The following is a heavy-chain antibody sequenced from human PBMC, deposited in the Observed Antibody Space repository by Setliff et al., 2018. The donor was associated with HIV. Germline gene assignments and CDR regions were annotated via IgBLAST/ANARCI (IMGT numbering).Heavy chain of an antibody. Sequence: HPGGSLRLSCAASGFTFSSYGMHWVRQAPGKGLEWVAFIRYDGSNKYYADSVKGRFTISRDNSKNTLYLQMNSLRVEDTAVYYCAKDVCSGAYCYAYYYYGMDVWGQGTMVTVSS. V-gene: IGHV3-30*02. J-gene: IGHJ6*02. D-gene: IGHD2-15*01. CDR3: AKDVCSGAYCYAYYYYGMDV. CDR2: IRYDGSNK. CDR1: GFTFSSYG.